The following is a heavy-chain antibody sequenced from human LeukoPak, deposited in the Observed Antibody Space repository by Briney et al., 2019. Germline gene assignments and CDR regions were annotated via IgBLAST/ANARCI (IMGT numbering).Heavy chain of an antibody. J-gene: IGHJ4*02. V-gene: IGHV3-53*01. Sequence: GGSLRLSCAASGFTVSSNYMSWVRQAPGEGLEWVSVIYSGGSTYYADSVKGRFTISRDNSKNTLYLQMNSLRAEDTAVYYCARSSDYEEPCFDYWGQGTLVTVSS. D-gene: IGHD5-12*01. CDR1: GFTVSSNY. CDR3: ARSSDYEEPCFDY. CDR2: IYSGGST.